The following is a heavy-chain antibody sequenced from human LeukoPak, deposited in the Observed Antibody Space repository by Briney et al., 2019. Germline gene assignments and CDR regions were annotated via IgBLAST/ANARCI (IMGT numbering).Heavy chain of an antibody. CDR1: GFTVSSNY. D-gene: IGHD3-3*01. CDR3: AKGPPYYDFWSGYYTEYFDY. J-gene: IGHJ4*02. Sequence: PGGSLRLSCAASGFTVSSNYMSWVRQAPGKGLEWVAFIRYDGSNKYYADSVKGRFTISRDNSKNTLYLQMNSLRAEDTAVYYCAKGPPYYDFWSGYYTEYFDYWGQGTLVTVSS. V-gene: IGHV3-30*02. CDR2: IRYDGSNK.